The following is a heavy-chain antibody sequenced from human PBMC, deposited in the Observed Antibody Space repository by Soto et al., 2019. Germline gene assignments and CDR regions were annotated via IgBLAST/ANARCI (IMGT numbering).Heavy chain of an antibody. V-gene: IGHV3-72*01. D-gene: IGHD2-21*02. J-gene: IGHJ4*01. Sequence: PGGSTEISCAASGVTFRNPLMDVSLKSTEKGLEWVGRARSKANSYITEYAASVKGRFTISRDDSKNSVYLQMSSLKTEDTAVFFCARDSSSCRGADWYLAIWGPGTLVPVSS. CDR3: ARDSSSCRGADWYLAI. CDR1: GVTFRNPL. CDR2: ARSKANSYIT.